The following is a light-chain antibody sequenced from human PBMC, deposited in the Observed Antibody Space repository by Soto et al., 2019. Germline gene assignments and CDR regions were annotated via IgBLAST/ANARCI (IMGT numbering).Light chain of an antibody. V-gene: IGKV3-15*01. J-gene: IGKJ1*01. CDR1: QSVRSN. CDR2: DAS. Sequence: EIVMTQSPVTVSVYTGERATLSCRASQSVRSNLAWYQQKPGQAPRLLMYDASTRATGIPARFSGSGSGTESTLTISSLQSEDFAVYYCQQYNNWPPWTFGQGTKVDIK. CDR3: QQYNNWPPWT.